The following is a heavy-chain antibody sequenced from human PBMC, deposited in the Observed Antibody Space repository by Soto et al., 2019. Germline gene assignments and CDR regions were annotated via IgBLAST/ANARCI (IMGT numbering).Heavy chain of an antibody. CDR1: GGTFSSYA. D-gene: IGHD6-13*01. V-gene: IGHV1-69*06. Sequence: QVQLMQSGAEVKKPGSSVKVSCKASGGTFSSYAISWVRQAPGQGLEWMGGTFPMFGKANYAQKFQGRVTISADKSTSTAYMELSSLTSEDTAVYYCATVDISTWIDGMDVWGQGTTVTVSS. CDR3: ATVDISTWIDGMDV. J-gene: IGHJ6*02. CDR2: TFPMFGKA.